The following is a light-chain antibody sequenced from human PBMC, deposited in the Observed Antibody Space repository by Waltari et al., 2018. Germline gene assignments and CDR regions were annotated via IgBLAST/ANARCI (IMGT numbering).Light chain of an antibody. Sequence: SSELTQDPAVSVALGQTVRITCQGDSLRRYYASWYQQKPGPAPLLVIYDRNNRPSGSPDRFSGSSSGNTASLTITGAQAEDEADYYCNARDSNNNHAVLFGGGTRLTVL. CDR1: SLRRYY. CDR2: DRN. CDR3: NARDSNNNHAVL. V-gene: IGLV3-19*01. J-gene: IGLJ3*02.